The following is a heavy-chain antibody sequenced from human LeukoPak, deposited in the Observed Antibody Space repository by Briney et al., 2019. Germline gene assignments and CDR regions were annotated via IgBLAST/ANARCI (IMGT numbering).Heavy chain of an antibody. CDR1: GYTFTSYG. D-gene: IGHD2-2*01. CDR2: ISAYNGNT. Sequence: ASVKVSCKASGYTFTSYGISWVRQAPGQGLEWMGWISAYNGNTNYAQKLQGRVTMTTDTSTSTAYMELRSLRSDDTAVYYCARVTCSSTSCQKYYFDYWGQGTLVTVSS. J-gene: IGHJ4*02. V-gene: IGHV1-18*01. CDR3: ARVTCSSTSCQKYYFDY.